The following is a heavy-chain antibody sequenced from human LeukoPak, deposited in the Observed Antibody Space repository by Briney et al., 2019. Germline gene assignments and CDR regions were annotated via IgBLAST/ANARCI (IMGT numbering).Heavy chain of an antibody. CDR2: ISGSGGST. V-gene: IGHV3-23*01. CDR3: AKTISPPRSYYFDY. D-gene: IGHD1-26*01. J-gene: IGHJ4*02. Sequence: GGSLRLSSAASGFTFSSYAMSWVRQAPGKGLEWVSAISGSGGSTYYADSVKGRFTISRDNSKNTLYLQMNSLRAEDTAVYYCAKTISPPRSYYFDYWGQGTLVTVSS. CDR1: GFTFSSYA.